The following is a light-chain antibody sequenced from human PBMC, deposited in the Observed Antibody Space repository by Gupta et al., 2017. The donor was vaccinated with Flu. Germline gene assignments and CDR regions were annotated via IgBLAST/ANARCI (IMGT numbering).Light chain of an antibody. V-gene: IGLV4-69*01. CDR3: QTWGTGIQI. CDR1: RGHSSYA. CDR2: LTSDGSH. Sequence: QIVLTHSPSASASQGASVRLTCTLSRGHSSYAIAWHQQQPEKGPRYVMYLTSDGSHTKGDVIPDRFSGSSSGADRYLTISSLQSEDEADYYCQTWGTGIQIFGGGTKLTVL. J-gene: IGLJ2*01.